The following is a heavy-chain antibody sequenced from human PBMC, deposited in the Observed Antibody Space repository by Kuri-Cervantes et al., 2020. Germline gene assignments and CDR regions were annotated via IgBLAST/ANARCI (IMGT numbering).Heavy chain of an antibody. V-gene: IGHV4-4*02. CDR3: AREIWFGEGGY. Sequence: SETLSLTCAVSGGSISSSNWWSGVLQAPGKGVEGIGEINHSGSTNYNPSLKRRVTISVDTSKNQFSLKVGSVTAAVTAVYYCAREIWFGEGGYWGQGTMVTVSS. J-gene: IGHJ4*02. CDR2: INHSGST. CDR1: GGSISSSNW. D-gene: IGHD3-10*01.